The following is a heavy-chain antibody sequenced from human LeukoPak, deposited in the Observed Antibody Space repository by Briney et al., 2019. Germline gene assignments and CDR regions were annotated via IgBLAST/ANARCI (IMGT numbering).Heavy chain of an antibody. Sequence: PGGSLRLSCAAPGFTFSSYSMSWVRQAPGKGLEWVSSISSSSDYIYYADSVKGRFTISRDNAKNSLYLQMNSLRAEDTAVYYCARDYYGSGRGYFDYWGQGTLVTVSS. J-gene: IGHJ4*02. CDR1: GFTFSSYS. D-gene: IGHD3-10*01. V-gene: IGHV3-21*01. CDR2: ISSSSDYI. CDR3: ARDYYGSGRGYFDY.